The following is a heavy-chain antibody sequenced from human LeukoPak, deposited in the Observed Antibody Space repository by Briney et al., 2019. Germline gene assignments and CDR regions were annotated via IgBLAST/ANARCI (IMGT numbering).Heavy chain of an antibody. Sequence: GRSLRLSCAAFGFTASSKYMSWVRQAPGKGLESVSVFYSGGSTYYADSVKGRFTISRDNSKNTLYFQVNSLRAEDTAVYYCARGPGWNYFDYWGQGTLVTVSS. V-gene: IGHV3-66*01. J-gene: IGHJ4*02. CDR3: ARGPGWNYFDY. CDR1: GFTASSKY. D-gene: IGHD6-19*01. CDR2: FYSGGST.